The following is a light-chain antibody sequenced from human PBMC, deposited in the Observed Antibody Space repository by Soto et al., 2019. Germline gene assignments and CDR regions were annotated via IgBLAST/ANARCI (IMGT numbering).Light chain of an antibody. J-gene: IGKJ2*01. Sequence: EIELTQSPGTLSLSPGERATLSCRASQSVSRSQLARYQQKTGQAPRLLIYVVSSRATGIPDRFSGSGSGTDFTLTISRLEPEDLAVYYCQQYSISYTFGQGTKLDIK. CDR1: QSVSRSQ. V-gene: IGKV3-20*01. CDR3: QQYSISYT. CDR2: VVS.